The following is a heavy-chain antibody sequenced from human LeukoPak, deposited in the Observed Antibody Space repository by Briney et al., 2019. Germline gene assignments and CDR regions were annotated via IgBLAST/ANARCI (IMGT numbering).Heavy chain of an antibody. J-gene: IGHJ3*02. CDR1: GGSISSYY. CDR2: IYYSGST. D-gene: IGHD3-22*01. V-gene: IGHV4-39*01. Sequence: SETLSLTCTVSGGSISSYYWGWIRQPPGKGLEWIGSIYYSGSTYYNPSLKSRVTISVDTSKNQFSLKLSSVTAADTAVYYCAGWGPRDSSGYRAFDIWGQGTMVTVSS. CDR3: AGWGPRDSSGYRAFDI.